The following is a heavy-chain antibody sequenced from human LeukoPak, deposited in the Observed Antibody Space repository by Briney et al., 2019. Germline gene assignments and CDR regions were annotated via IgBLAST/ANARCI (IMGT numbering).Heavy chain of an antibody. D-gene: IGHD7-27*01. CDR2: ISSDGYRT. J-gene: IGHJ4*02. Sequence: PGGSLRLTCAASGFTLSSYAIQWVRQAPGKGLEYVSAISSDGYRTYYANSVKGRFTISRDNSKNTLFLQMGSLRAEDMAVYYCARWTTGDKLDYWGQGTLVTVSS. CDR3: ARWTTGDKLDY. CDR1: GFTLSSYA. V-gene: IGHV3-64*01.